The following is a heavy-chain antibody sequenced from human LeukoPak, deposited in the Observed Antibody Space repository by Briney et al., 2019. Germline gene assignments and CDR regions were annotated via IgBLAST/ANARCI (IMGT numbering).Heavy chain of an antibody. J-gene: IGHJ6*02. CDR3: ASGMDV. Sequence: GGSLRLSCAASGFTFSSYAIHWVRQAPGKGLEWVAVISYDGSNKYYADSVKGRFTISRDNSKNTLYLQMNSLTPEDTAVYYCASGMDVWGQGTTVTVSS. CDR1: GFTFSSYA. V-gene: IGHV3-30-3*01. CDR2: ISYDGSNK.